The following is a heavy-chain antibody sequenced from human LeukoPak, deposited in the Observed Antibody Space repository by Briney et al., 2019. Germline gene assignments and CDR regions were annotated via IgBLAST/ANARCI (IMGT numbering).Heavy chain of an antibody. CDR2: IKSKTNGGTT. J-gene: IGHJ4*02. Sequence: GGSLRLSCAASGFTFSNAWMSWVRQAPGKGLEWVGRIKSKTNGGTTEYAAPVKGRLTISRDDSKNTLYLQMNSLKTEDTAVYYCTTSVVVAPLAFDYWGQGTLVTVSS. CDR1: GFTFSNAW. V-gene: IGHV3-15*01. D-gene: IGHD2-15*01. CDR3: TTSVVVAPLAFDY.